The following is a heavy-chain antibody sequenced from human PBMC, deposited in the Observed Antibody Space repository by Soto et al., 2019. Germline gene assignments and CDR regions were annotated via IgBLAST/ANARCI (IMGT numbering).Heavy chain of an antibody. Sequence: QITLKESGPTLVKPTQTLTLTCTFSGFSLSTSAVGVGWIRQPPGKALEWLAFIYWDDDKRYSPSLKSSLTITKDTSKNQVVLAMTNMDPVDTATYYCAHLEVAGLTYYFDYWGQGTLVTVSS. J-gene: IGHJ4*02. CDR1: GFSLSTSAVG. CDR3: AHLEVAGLTYYFDY. CDR2: IYWDDDK. V-gene: IGHV2-5*02. D-gene: IGHD1-1*01.